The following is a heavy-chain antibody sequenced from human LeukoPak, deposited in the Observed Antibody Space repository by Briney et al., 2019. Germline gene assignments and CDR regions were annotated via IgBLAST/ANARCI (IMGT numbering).Heavy chain of an antibody. Sequence: GGSLRLSCAASGFTFSSYGMSWVRQAPGKGLEWVSAISGSGGSTYYADSVKGRFTISRDNSKNTLYLQMNSLRAEDTAVYYCAKDWGIVVVPATPLIDYWGQGTLVTVSS. V-gene: IGHV3-23*01. CDR3: AKDWGIVVVPATPLIDY. CDR2: ISGSGGST. J-gene: IGHJ4*02. D-gene: IGHD2-2*01. CDR1: GFTFSSYG.